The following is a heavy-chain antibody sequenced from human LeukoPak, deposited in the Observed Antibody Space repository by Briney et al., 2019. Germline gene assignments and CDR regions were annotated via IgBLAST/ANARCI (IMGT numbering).Heavy chain of an antibody. D-gene: IGHD6-19*01. J-gene: IGHJ4*02. CDR1: GLTFSSYA. V-gene: IGHV3-23*01. Sequence: GGSLRLSCAASGLTFSSYAMRWVRQAPGKGLEWVSAISGSGGSTYYADSVKGRFTISRDNSKNTLYLQMNSLRAEDTAVYYCAKDSSGWRGDFDYWGQGTLVTVSS. CDR3: AKDSSGWRGDFDY. CDR2: ISGSGGST.